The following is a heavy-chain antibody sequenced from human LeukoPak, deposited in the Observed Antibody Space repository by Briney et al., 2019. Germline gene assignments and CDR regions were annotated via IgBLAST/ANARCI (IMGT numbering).Heavy chain of an antibody. CDR3: AREADYYMDV. D-gene: IGHD6-25*01. CDR1: GGSISSYH. CDR2: INYSGST. J-gene: IGHJ6*03. Sequence: PSETLSLTCTVSGGSISSYHWSWIRQPPGKGLEWIGYINYSGSTNYNPSPKSRVSISVDTSKNQFSLKLSSVTAADTAVYYCAREADYYMDVWGKGTTVTVSS. V-gene: IGHV4-59*01.